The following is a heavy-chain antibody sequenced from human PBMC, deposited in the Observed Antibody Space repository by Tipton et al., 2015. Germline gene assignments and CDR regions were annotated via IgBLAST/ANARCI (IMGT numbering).Heavy chain of an antibody. CDR3: ARDRIIGGLDP. CDR2: INHSGST. V-gene: IGHV4-34*01. CDR1: GGPLSGYY. J-gene: IGHJ5*02. Sequence: TLSLTCAVYGGPLSGYYWSWIRQSPGKGLEWIGEINHSGSTNYNPSLKSRVTLSGDTSKNQFSLKLSSVTAADTADYYCARDRIIGGLDPWGQGTQVTVSS. D-gene: IGHD2-15*01.